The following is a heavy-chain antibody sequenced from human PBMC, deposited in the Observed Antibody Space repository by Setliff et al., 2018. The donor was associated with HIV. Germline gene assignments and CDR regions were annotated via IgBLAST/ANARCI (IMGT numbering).Heavy chain of an antibody. D-gene: IGHD3-22*01. J-gene: IGHJ4*02. CDR2: INAGNGNT. CDR1: GYTFTNYA. CDR3: ARGDYYDSDRFDY. V-gene: IGHV1-3*01. Sequence: ASVKVSCKASGYTFTNYALHWVRQAPGQRLEWMGWINAGNGNTEYSQQFQGRVTITRDTSANTAYMELSSLRSEDTAVYFCARGDYYDSDRFDYWGQGTQVTVSS.